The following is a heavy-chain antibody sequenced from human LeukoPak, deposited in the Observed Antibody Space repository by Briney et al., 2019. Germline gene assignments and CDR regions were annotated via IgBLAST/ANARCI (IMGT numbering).Heavy chain of an antibody. J-gene: IGHJ4*02. CDR3: TRGVSGSYIISPLFDY. V-gene: IGHV3-49*03. CDR2: IRSKAYGGTT. CDR1: GFTFGDYA. Sequence: GGSLRLSCTASGFTFGDYAMSWFRQAPGKGLEWVGFIRSKAYGGTTEYAASVKGRFTISRDDSKSIAYLQMNSLKTEDTAVYYCTRGVSGSYIISPLFDYWGQGTLVTVSS. D-gene: IGHD1-26*01.